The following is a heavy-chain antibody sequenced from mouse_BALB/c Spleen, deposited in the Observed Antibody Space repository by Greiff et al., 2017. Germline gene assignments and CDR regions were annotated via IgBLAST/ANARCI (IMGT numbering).Heavy chain of an antibody. J-gene: IGHJ3*01. Sequence: EVQLQESGPGLVKPSQSLSLTCTVTGYSITSDYAWNWIRQFPGNKLEWMGYINYSGSTSYNPSLKSRISITRDTSKNQFSLQLNSVTAEDTAKYYCARTMITGVWFADWGQGTLVTVSA. V-gene: IGHV3-2*02. CDR1: GYSITSDYA. CDR2: INYSGST. CDR3: ARTMITGVWFAD. D-gene: IGHD2-4*01.